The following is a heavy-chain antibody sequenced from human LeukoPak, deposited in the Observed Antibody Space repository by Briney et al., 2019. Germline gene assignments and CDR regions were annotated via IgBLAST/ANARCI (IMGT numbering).Heavy chain of an antibody. V-gene: IGHV3-30*02. CDR3: ATSPITMIVVVIEDFDY. Sequence: GGSLRLSCAASGFTFSSYGMHWVRQAPGKGLEWVAFIRYDGSNKYYADSVKGRFTISRDNSKNTLYLQMNSLRAEDTAVYYCATSPITMIVVVIEDFDYWGQGTLVTVSS. J-gene: IGHJ4*02. CDR1: GFTFSSYG. CDR2: IRYDGSNK. D-gene: IGHD3-22*01.